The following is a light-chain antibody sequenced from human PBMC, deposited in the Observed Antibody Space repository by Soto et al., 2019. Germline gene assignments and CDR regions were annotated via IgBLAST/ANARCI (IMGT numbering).Light chain of an antibody. J-gene: IGKJ5*01. Sequence: DIQMTQSPSSLSASVGDGVTITXRASQSISSYLNWYQQKPGKAPKLXXYAASSLQSGVPSRFSGSGSGTDFTLSISSLQPEDFATYYCQQSYNTAGITFGQGTRLEIK. CDR2: AAS. V-gene: IGKV1-39*01. CDR3: QQSYNTAGIT. CDR1: QSISSY.